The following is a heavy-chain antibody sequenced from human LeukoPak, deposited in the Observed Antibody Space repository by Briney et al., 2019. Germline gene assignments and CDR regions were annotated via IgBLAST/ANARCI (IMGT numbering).Heavy chain of an antibody. D-gene: IGHD6-13*01. V-gene: IGHV4-59*01. Sequence: SETLSLTCTVSGGSISSYYWSWIRQPPGKGLEWIGYIYYSGSTNYNPSLKSRVTISVDTSKNQFSLKLSSVTAADTAAYYCARGLSSSSWVRHYYGMDVWGQGTTVTVSS. CDR3: ARGLSSSSWVRHYYGMDV. J-gene: IGHJ6*02. CDR2: IYYSGST. CDR1: GGSISSYY.